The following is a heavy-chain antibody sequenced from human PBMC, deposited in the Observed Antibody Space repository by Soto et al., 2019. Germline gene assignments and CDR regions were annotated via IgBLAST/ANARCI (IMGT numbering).Heavy chain of an antibody. V-gene: IGHV3-30*03. Sequence: GGSLRLSCAASGFTFSNYGMNWVRQAPGKGLEWVAVISYDGSNKYYADSVRGRFTISRDNAKNSLYLQMNSLRAEDTAVYYCASLFGIAARQGYYYYYGMDVWGQGTTVTVSS. CDR3: ASLFGIAARQGYYYYYGMDV. CDR2: ISYDGSNK. J-gene: IGHJ6*02. CDR1: GFTFSNYG. D-gene: IGHD6-6*01.